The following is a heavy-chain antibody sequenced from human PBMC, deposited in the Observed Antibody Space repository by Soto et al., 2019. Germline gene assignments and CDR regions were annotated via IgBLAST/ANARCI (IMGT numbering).Heavy chain of an antibody. Sequence: SETLSLTCAVYGGSFSGYYWSWIRQPPGKGLEWIGEINHSGSTNYNPSLKSRVTISVDTSKNQFSLKLSSVTAADTAVYYCARGRGGGVVVAATVNSFDYWGQGTLVTVSS. V-gene: IGHV4-34*01. CDR3: ARGRGGGVVVAATVNSFDY. CDR2: INHSGST. D-gene: IGHD2-15*01. J-gene: IGHJ4*02. CDR1: GGSFSGYY.